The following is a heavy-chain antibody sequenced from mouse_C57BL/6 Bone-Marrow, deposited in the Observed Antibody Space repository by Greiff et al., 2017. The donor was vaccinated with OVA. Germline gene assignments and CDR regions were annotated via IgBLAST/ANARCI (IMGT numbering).Heavy chain of an antibody. Sequence: VQLQESGAELARPGASVKLSCKASGYTFTSYGISWVKQRTGQGLEWIGEIYPRSGNTYYNEKFKGKATLTADKSSSTAYMELRSLTSEDSAVYFCARYGSSVNFDYWGQGTTLTVSS. D-gene: IGHD1-1*01. CDR3: ARYGSSVNFDY. J-gene: IGHJ2*01. CDR2: IYPRSGNT. CDR1: GYTFTSYG. V-gene: IGHV1-81*01.